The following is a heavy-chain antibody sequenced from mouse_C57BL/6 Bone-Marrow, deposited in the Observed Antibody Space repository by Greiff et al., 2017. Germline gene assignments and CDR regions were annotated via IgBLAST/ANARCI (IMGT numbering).Heavy chain of an antibody. CDR1: GYTFTSYW. J-gene: IGHJ3*01. Sequence: VQLQQSGAELVRPGTSVKLSCKASGYTFTSYWMHWVKQRPGQGLEWIGVIDPSDSYTNYNQKFKGKATLTVDTSSSTAYMQLHSLTSEDSAVYYCAKRGVAYWGQGTLVTVSA. CDR2: IDPSDSYT. CDR3: AKRGVAY. V-gene: IGHV1-59*01.